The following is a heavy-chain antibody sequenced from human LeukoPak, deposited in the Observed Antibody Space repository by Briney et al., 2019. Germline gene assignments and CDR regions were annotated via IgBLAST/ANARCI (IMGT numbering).Heavy chain of an antibody. D-gene: IGHD6-19*01. CDR1: GFTFSSYA. Sequence: GGSLRLSCAASGFTFSSYAMHWVRQAPGKGVEYVSGISSNGGSTYYANSVKGRFTISRDNSKNTLYLQMGSLRDEDMAVYYCARVEVAGTAILSWFDPWGQGTLVTVSS. CDR2: ISSNGGST. V-gene: IGHV3-64*01. CDR3: ARVEVAGTAILSWFDP. J-gene: IGHJ5*02.